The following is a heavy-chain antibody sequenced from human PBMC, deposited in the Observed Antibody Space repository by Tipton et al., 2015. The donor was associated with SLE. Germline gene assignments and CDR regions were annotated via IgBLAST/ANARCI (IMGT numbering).Heavy chain of an antibody. CDR2: IYYTGST. CDR1: GGSISSYY. V-gene: IGHV4-59*01. J-gene: IGHJ3*02. D-gene: IGHD4-11*01. CDR3: ARDDLTVGAFDI. Sequence: TLSLTCTVSGGSISSYYWSWIRQSPGKGLEWIGYIYYTGSTNYNPSLKSRVTISVDTSKNQFSLKLSSVTAADTAVYYCARDDLTVGAFDIWGQGTMVTVSS.